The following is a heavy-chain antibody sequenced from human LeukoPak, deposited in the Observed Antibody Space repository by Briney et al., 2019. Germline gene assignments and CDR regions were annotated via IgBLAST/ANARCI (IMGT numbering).Heavy chain of an antibody. D-gene: IGHD3-3*01. CDR3: AREGIDDFWSGYPSDY. CDR1: GDSISSSSYY. V-gene: IGHV4-39*06. J-gene: IGHJ4*02. Sequence: PSETLSLTCTVSGDSISSSSYYWGWIRQPPGKGLEWIGSIYYSGSTYYNPSLKSRVTISVDTSKNQFPLKLTSVTAADTAVYYCAREGIDDFWSGYPSDYWGQGTLVTVSS. CDR2: IYYSGST.